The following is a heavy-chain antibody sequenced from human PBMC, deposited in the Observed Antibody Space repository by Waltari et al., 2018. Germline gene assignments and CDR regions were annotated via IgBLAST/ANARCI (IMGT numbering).Heavy chain of an antibody. CDR2: IHPSGRT. Sequence: QVPLQESGPGLVNPSGILSLTCVVSGASFSSNYWWVWVRPSPGKGLEWIGQIHPSGRTYSPPPLQSRVSVSLDKSKNQFSLSLYFVSDADTAVYYCAADRGNGLYFDYWGQGTLVTVSS. CDR1: GASFSSNYW. J-gene: IGHJ4*02. V-gene: IGHV4-4*02. CDR3: AADRGNGLYFDY. D-gene: IGHD2-15*01.